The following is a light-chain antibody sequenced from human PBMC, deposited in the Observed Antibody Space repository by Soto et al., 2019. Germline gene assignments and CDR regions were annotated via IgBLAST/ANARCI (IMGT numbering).Light chain of an antibody. CDR3: QESYTTPWT. CDR2: AAS. V-gene: IGKV1-39*01. Sequence: DIQMTQSPSSLSASVGDRVTITCRASQNIREYLNWYHQKPGSAPKLLISAASTLQSGVPLRFSGSGSGSVFTLTIYNLQPEDVGSYICQESYTTPWTSGRGTKLEI. CDR1: QNIREY. J-gene: IGKJ1*01.